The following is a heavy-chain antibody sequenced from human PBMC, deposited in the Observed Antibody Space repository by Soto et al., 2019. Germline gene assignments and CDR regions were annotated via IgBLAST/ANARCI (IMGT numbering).Heavy chain of an antibody. V-gene: IGHV1-18*01. J-gene: IGHJ6*02. D-gene: IGHD6-19*01. CDR2: ISAYNGNT. Sequence: SVKVSCKASGYTFTSYGISWVRQAPGQGLEWMGWISAYNGNTNYAQKLQGRVTMTTDTSTSTAYMELRSLRSDDTAVYYCARDLEVAGVYYYGMDVWGQGTTVTVSS. CDR3: ARDLEVAGVYYYGMDV. CDR1: GYTFTSYG.